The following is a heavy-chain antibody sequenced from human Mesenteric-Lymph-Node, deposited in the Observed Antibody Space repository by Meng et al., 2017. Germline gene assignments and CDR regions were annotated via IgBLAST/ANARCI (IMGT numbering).Heavy chain of an antibody. D-gene: IGHD5-12*01. J-gene: IGHJ6*02. V-gene: IGHV4-39*07. Sequence: GSLRLSCTVSGGSISSSSYYWGWIRQPPGKGLEWIGSIYHSGSTYYNLSLKSRVTISIDSSKNHFSLKLSSVTAADTAVYYCARVVGGYDYTNFYYYYYGMDVWGQGTTVTVSS. CDR1: GGSISSSSYY. CDR2: IYHSGST. CDR3: ARVVGGYDYTNFYYYYYGMDV.